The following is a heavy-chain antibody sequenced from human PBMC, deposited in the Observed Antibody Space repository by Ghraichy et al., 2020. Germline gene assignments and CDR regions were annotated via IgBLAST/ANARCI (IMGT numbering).Heavy chain of an antibody. V-gene: IGHV3-30*04. CDR3: ARESDSKYYFDY. J-gene: IGHJ4*02. CDR1: GFTFSSYA. D-gene: IGHD6-13*01. CDR2: ISYDGSNK. Sequence: GGSLRLSCAASGFTFSSYAMHWVRQAPGKGLEWVAVISYDGSNKYYADSVKGRFTISRDNSKNTLYLQMNSLRAEDTAVYYCARESDSKYYFDYWGQGTLVTVSS.